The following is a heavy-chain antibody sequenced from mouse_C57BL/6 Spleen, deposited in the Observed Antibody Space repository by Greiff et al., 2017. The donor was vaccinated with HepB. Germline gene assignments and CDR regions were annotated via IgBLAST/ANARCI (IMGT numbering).Heavy chain of an antibody. CDR1: GYTFTDYE. D-gene: IGHD1-1*01. J-gene: IGHJ3*01. CDR2: IDPETGGT. Sequence: QVQLKQSGAELVRPGASVTLSCKASGYTFTDYEMHWVKQTPVHGLEWIGAIDPETGGTAYNQKFKGKAILTADKSSSTAYMELRSLTSEDSAVYYCTRGGLLRSEAWFAYWGQGTLVTVSA. V-gene: IGHV1-15*01. CDR3: TRGGLLRSEAWFAY.